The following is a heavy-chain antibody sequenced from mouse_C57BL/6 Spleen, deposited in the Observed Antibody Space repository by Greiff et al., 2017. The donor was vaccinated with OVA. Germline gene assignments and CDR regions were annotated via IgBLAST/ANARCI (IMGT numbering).Heavy chain of an antibody. Sequence: VQLQQSGAELVKPGASVKLSCKASGYTFTSYWMQWVKQRPGQGLEWIGEIDPSDSYTNYNQKFKGKATLTVDTSSSTAYMQLSSLTSEDSAVYYCARRGYSNYEGYAMDYWGQGTSVTVSS. CDR2: IDPSDSYT. J-gene: IGHJ4*01. CDR3: ARRGYSNYEGYAMDY. V-gene: IGHV1-50*01. CDR1: GYTFTSYW. D-gene: IGHD2-5*01.